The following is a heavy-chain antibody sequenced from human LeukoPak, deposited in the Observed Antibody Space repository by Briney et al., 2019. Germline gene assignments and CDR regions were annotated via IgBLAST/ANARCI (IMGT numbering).Heavy chain of an antibody. Sequence: GGSLRLSCAASGFTFSTFAMIWVRQPPGKGLEWVSSISSSRSYIYYADSVKGRFTISRDNAKNSLYLQMNSLRAEDTAVYYCARDCSSTSCTPEDYWGQGTLVTVSS. CDR1: GFTFSTFA. V-gene: IGHV3-21*01. J-gene: IGHJ4*02. CDR3: ARDCSSTSCTPEDY. CDR2: ISSSRSYI. D-gene: IGHD2-2*01.